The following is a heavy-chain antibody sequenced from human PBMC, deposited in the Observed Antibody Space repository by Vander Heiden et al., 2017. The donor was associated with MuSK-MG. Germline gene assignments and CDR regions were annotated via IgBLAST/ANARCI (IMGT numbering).Heavy chain of an antibody. CDR2: IYYSGRT. Sequence: QLQLPESGPGLVKPSETLSLTCTVSGGSLSRTSYYWGWIRRPPVKGLEWMGSIYYSGRTYYNPSLKSRGTISVDTSENQFSLKLSSVTAADTAVYYCARLSMVRGVDYFDYWGQGTLVTVSS. V-gene: IGHV4-39*01. J-gene: IGHJ4*02. CDR1: GGSLSRTSYY. CDR3: ARLSMVRGVDYFDY. D-gene: IGHD3-10*01.